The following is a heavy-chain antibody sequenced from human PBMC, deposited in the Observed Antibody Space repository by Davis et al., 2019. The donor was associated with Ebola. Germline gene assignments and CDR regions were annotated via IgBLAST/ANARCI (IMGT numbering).Heavy chain of an antibody. J-gene: IGHJ5*02. CDR1: GGTFSSYA. V-gene: IGHV1-69*13. Sequence: AASVKVSCKASGGTFSSYAISWVRQAPGRGLEWMGGIIPIFDTTNYAQKFQGRFTITADESTGTAYMELTSLESEDTAVYYCAKLPPYSSGPRDSWFDPWGQGTLVTVSS. CDR2: IIPIFDTT. CDR3: AKLPPYSSGPRDSWFDP. D-gene: IGHD6-19*01.